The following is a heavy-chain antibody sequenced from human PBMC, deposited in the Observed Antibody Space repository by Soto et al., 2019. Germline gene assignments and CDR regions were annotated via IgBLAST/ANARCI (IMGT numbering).Heavy chain of an antibody. J-gene: IGHJ4*02. Sequence: PGGSLRLSCAASGFTFSRYAMSWVRQAPGKGLEWVSAISGSGGSTYYADSVKGRFTISRDNSKNTLYLQMNSLRAEDTAVYYCAKLEFRGPGRDYWGQGTLVTVSS. CDR2: ISGSGGST. D-gene: IGHD3-3*01. CDR1: GFTFSRYA. CDR3: AKLEFRGPGRDY. V-gene: IGHV3-23*01.